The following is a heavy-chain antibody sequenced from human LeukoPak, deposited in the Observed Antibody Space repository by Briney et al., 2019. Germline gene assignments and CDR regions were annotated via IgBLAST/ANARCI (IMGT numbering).Heavy chain of an antibody. CDR1: GFTFNIYN. J-gene: IGHJ6*03. V-gene: IGHV3-21*01. D-gene: IGHD1-26*01. Sequence: GGSLRLSCAASGFTFNIYNMNWVRQAPGKALEWVSSITSSSTYTYYADSVKGRYTISRDNAKNSLYLQMNGLRAEDTAVYYCARDPYSGDYGPYYYYYMDVWGKGTTVTISS. CDR2: ITSSSTYT. CDR3: ARDPYSGDYGPYYYYYMDV.